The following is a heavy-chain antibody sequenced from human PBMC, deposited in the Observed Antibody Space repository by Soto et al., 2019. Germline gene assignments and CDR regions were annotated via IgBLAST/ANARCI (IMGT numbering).Heavy chain of an antibody. CDR2: IKQDGSEK. V-gene: IGHV3-7*01. Sequence: GGSLRLSCAASGFTLSNYWMMWVRQAPGKGLEWVANIKQDGSEKFYVDSVRGRFTISRDNAKNSLYLQMNSLRAEDTAVYFCARITRGSADWGQGTLVTVSS. D-gene: IGHD6-25*01. CDR1: GFTLSNYW. CDR3: ARITRGSAD. J-gene: IGHJ4*02.